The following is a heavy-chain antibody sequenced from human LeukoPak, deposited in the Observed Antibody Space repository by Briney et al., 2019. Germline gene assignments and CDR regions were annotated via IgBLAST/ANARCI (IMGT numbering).Heavy chain of an antibody. D-gene: IGHD5-24*01. J-gene: IGHJ4*02. CDR3: TRVGYIDEGIDY. CDR1: GFPFSSYW. Sequence: AGGSLRLSCVASGFPFSSYWMTWVRQAPGKGLEWVANINQDGSKKSYVDSVKGRFTISRDNAKNSLYLQMNSLRAEDTAKYYCTRVGYIDEGIDYWGQGTLVTVSS. CDR2: INQDGSKK. V-gene: IGHV3-7*04.